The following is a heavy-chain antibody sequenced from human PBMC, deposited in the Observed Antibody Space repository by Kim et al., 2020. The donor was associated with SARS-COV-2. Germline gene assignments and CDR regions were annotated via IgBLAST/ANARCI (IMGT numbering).Heavy chain of an antibody. J-gene: IGHJ4*02. V-gene: IGHV4-59*01. Sequence: DHPPHNSQVTLSVDTSKNQFSLKLSSVTAADTAVYYCARTRDRYGPLDYWGQGTLVTVSS. D-gene: IGHD2-15*01. CDR3: ARTRDRYGPLDY.